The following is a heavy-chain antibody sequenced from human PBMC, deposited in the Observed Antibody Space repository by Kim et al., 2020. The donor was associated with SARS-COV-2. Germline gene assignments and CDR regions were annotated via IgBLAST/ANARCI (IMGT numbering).Heavy chain of an antibody. D-gene: IGHD2-2*01. V-gene: IGHV4-59*12. CDR1: GGSISSDY. J-gene: IGHJ6*01. CDR2: IYYSGST. Sequence: SETLSLTCTVSGGSISSDYWSWIRQPPRKGLEWVGFIYYSGSTNNYHTLTSRITISIDTSKNKISLKLRSVTAADAAVAYCARAPVVLVSQRSYYG. CDR3: ARAPVVLVSQRSYYG.